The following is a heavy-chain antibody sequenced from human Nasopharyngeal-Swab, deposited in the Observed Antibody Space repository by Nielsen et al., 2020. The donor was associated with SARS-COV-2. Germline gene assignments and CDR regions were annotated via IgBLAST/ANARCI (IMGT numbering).Heavy chain of an antibody. Sequence: GGSLRLSCAASGFTLNSYGMHWVRQAPGKGLEWLAVISYDGSRAYHAESMKGRFTISRDNSKNTVYLQLDSLRSEDTAVYYCAKLGGSYYFGHNDAFDIWGQGTMVTVSS. CDR1: GFTLNSYG. J-gene: IGHJ3*02. CDR2: ISYDGSRA. V-gene: IGHV3-30*18. D-gene: IGHD1-26*01. CDR3: AKLGGSYYFGHNDAFDI.